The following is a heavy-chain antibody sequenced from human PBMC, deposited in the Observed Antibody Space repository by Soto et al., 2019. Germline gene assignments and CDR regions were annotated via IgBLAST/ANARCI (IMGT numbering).Heavy chain of an antibody. CDR1: GFTFSSYE. V-gene: IGHV3-48*03. CDR2: ISSSGSTI. Sequence: GGSLRLSCAASGFTFSSYEMNWVRQAPGKGLEWVSYISSSGSTIYYADSVKGRFTISRDNAKNSLYLQMNSLRAEDTAVYYCARELGNVDYLPYYYYGMDVWGQGTTVTVSS. CDR3: ARELGNVDYLPYYYYGMDV. J-gene: IGHJ6*02. D-gene: IGHD1-1*01.